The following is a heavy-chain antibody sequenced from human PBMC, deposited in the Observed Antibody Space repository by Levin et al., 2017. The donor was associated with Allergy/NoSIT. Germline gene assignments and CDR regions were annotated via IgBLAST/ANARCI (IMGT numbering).Heavy chain of an antibody. CDR2: TSYDGFNK. D-gene: IGHD3-10*01. CDR3: ARALSGSYFDS. Sequence: GESLKISCAASGFSFSDYPMTWVRQGQGKGLEWVAATSYDGFNKNYADSVKGRFTISRDNFKNTLYLQMNSLRPEDTAVYYCARALSGSYFDSWGQGTLVNVSS. J-gene: IGHJ4*02. V-gene: IGHV3-30-3*01. CDR1: GFSFSDYP.